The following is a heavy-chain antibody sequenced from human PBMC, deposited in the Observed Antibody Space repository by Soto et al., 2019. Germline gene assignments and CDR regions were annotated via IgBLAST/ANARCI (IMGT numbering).Heavy chain of an antibody. J-gene: IGHJ5*02. D-gene: IGHD3-3*01. Sequence: GASVKVSCKASGYTFTGYYMHWVRQAPGQGLEWMGWINPNSGGTNYAQKCQGRVTMTRDTSISTAYMELSRLRSEDTAVYYCARDSAPNYDFWSGYHAAHNWFDPWCQGTLVTVSS. V-gene: IGHV1-2*02. CDR1: GYTFTGYY. CDR3: ARDSAPNYDFWSGYHAAHNWFDP. CDR2: INPNSGGT.